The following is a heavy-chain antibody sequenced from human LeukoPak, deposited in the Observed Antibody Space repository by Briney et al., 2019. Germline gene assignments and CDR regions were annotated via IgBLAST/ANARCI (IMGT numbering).Heavy chain of an antibody. J-gene: IGHJ4*02. CDR2: IYYSGST. V-gene: IGHV4-39*07. CDR3: AREKGSADY. CDR1: GGSISSSCYC. D-gene: IGHD6-19*01. Sequence: SETLSLTCTVSGGSISSSCYCWGWIRQRPGMGLEWIGSIYYSGSTYYNPSLKSRVTISVDTSKNQFSLKLSSVTAADTAVYYCAREKGSADYWGQGTLVTVSS.